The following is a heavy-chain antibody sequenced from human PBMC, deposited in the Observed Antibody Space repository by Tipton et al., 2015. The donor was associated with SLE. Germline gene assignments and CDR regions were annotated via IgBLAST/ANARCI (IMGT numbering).Heavy chain of an antibody. CDR2: IHYSGST. V-gene: IGHV4-39*07. CDR1: GGAISRSTYF. CDR3: ARDSRIGWFDP. Sequence: TLSLTCSVSGGAISRSTYFWGWIRQPPGKGLEWIASIHYSGSTYYSPSLKSRVTVSVDTSKNHFSLKLTSVTAADTAVYYCARDSRIGWFDPWGQGTLVTVSS. D-gene: IGHD2-15*01. J-gene: IGHJ5*02.